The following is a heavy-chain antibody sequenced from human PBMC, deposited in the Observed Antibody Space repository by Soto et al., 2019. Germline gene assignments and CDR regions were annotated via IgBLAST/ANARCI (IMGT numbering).Heavy chain of an antibody. CDR1: GGSISSSSYY. D-gene: IGHD2-15*01. CDR3: ARTVGVVVVVADGWFDP. J-gene: IGHJ5*02. CDR2: IYYSGST. Sequence: SETLSLTCTVSGGSISSSSYYWGWIRQPPGKGLEWIGSIYYSGSTYYNPSLKSRVTISVDTSKNQFSLKLSSVTAADTAVYYCARTVGVVVVVADGWFDPWGQGTLVTVSS. V-gene: IGHV4-39*01.